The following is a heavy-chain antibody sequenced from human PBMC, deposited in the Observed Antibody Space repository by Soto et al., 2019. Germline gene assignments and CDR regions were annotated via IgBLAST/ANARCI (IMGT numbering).Heavy chain of an antibody. Sequence: PSETLSLTCTVSGDSINNYYWSWIGQPPGKRLEWIGYIYYTGSTTYNPSLESRVTMSVDTSKNQFSLKLSSVNAADTAVYYCAKYRRTEAEGFTLDYWGRGTLVTVSS. D-gene: IGHD6-13*01. V-gene: IGHV4-59*01. J-gene: IGHJ4*02. CDR1: GDSINNYY. CDR3: AKYRRTEAEGFTLDY. CDR2: IYYTGST.